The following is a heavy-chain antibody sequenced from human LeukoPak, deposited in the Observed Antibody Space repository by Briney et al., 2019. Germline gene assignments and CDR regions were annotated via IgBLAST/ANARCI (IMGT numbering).Heavy chain of an antibody. J-gene: IGHJ6*03. CDR3: ARAIVVVPTYYYYYYMDV. V-gene: IGHV3-20*04. CDR1: GFTFDDYG. D-gene: IGHD2-2*01. CDR2: INWNGGST. Sequence: AGGSLRLSCAASGFTFDDYGMSWVRQAPGKGLEWVSGINWNGGSTGYADSVKGRFTISRDNAKNSLYLQMNSLRAEDTALYYCARAIVVVPTYYYYYYMDVWGKGTTVTVSS.